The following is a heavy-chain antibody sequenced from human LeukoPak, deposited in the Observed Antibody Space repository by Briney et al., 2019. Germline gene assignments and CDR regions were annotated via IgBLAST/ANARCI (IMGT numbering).Heavy chain of an antibody. Sequence: GGSLRLSCAASGFTVSSNYMNWVRQAPGKGLEWVSVIYSGGSTYYADSVKGRFTISRDNSKNTLYLQMNSLRADDTAVYYCARVFYDILTGYGIFDYWGQGTLVTVSS. D-gene: IGHD3-9*01. CDR3: ARVFYDILTGYGIFDY. V-gene: IGHV3-53*05. J-gene: IGHJ4*02. CDR2: IYSGGST. CDR1: GFTVSSNY.